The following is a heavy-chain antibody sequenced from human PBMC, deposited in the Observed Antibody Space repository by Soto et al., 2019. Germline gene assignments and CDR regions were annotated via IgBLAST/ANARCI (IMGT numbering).Heavy chain of an antibody. J-gene: IGHJ3*02. CDR2: ISSSSSTI. D-gene: IGHD2-15*01. V-gene: IGHV3-48*01. Sequence: HPGGSLRLACAASGFTFSSYSMNWVRQAPGKGLEWVSYISSSSSTIYYADSVKGRFTISRDNAKNSLYLQMNSLRAEDTAVYYCARDYCSGGSCFAFDIWGQGTMVTVSS. CDR3: ARDYCSGGSCFAFDI. CDR1: GFTFSSYS.